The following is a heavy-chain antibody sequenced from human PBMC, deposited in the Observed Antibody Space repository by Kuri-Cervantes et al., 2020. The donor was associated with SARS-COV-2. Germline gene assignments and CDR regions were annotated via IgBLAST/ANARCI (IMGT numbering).Heavy chain of an antibody. CDR2: ISPNSGGT. D-gene: IGHD3-22*01. CDR3: ARSTHFRRLVVISQGGAFDI. Sequence: ASVKVSCKASGYTFSDYYMYWVRQAPGQGLEWMGWISPNSGGTNYAQKFQGWVTMNRDTSISTVYMELSRLRSDDTAVYYCARSTHFRRLVVISQGGAFDIWGQGTMVTVSS. CDR1: GYTFSDYY. J-gene: IGHJ3*02. V-gene: IGHV1-2*04.